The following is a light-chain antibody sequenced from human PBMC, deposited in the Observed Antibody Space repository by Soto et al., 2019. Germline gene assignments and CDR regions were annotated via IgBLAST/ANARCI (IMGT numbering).Light chain of an antibody. V-gene: IGLV2-14*01. CDR3: YSYTSSSTNV. CDR2: AVS. CDR1: SSDIGGYNF. J-gene: IGLJ1*01. Sequence: QSALTQPASVSGSPGQSITISCTGTSSDIGGYNFVSWYQHHPGKAPKLMIFAVSNRPSGVSNRFSGSKSGNTASLTISGLQPEDGADYFCYSYTSSSTNVFGSGTKVTVL.